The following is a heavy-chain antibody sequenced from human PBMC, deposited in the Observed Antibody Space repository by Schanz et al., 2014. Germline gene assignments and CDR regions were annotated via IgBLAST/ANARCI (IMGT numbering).Heavy chain of an antibody. CDR2: INHSGST. CDR1: SGSFSGYY. Sequence: QVQLQQWGAGLLKPSETLSLSCAVYSGSFSGYYWSWIRQPPGKGLEWIGEINHSGSTNYNPSLKSRAPISVAPPRTQSSRKLSSVTAADTAVYYCARGPDSTSADVTRGRRRYYFDYWGQGTLVTVSS. CDR3: ARGPDSTSADVTRGRRRYYFDY. J-gene: IGHJ4*02. V-gene: IGHV4-34*01. D-gene: IGHD6-13*01.